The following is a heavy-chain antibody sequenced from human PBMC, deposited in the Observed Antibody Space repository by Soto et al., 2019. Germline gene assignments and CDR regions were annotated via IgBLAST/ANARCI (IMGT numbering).Heavy chain of an antibody. CDR2: ISVGGGSI. Sequence: EVQLVESGGGLVQPGGSLRVSCVASGFTFSSYALNWVRQAPGKGLEWVSYISVGGGSIFYADSVKGRCNISRGDATNSLYLQMNTLRDEYTAVYYCVRDHRSDFDFWGQGTMVTISS. CDR1: GFTFSSYA. V-gene: IGHV3-48*02. CDR3: VRDHRSDFDF. J-gene: IGHJ3*01.